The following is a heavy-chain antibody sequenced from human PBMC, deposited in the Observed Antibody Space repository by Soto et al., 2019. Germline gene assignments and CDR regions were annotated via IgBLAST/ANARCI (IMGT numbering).Heavy chain of an antibody. CDR1: GFTFSSYA. J-gene: IGHJ6*03. Sequence: GGSLRLSCAASGFTFSSYAMSWVRQAPGKGLEWVSAISGSGGSTYYADSVKGRFTISRDNSKNTLYLQMNSLRAEDTAVYYCAKQSYYDFSDYYYYYYMDVWGKGTTVTVSS. CDR2: ISGSGGST. V-gene: IGHV3-23*01. CDR3: AKQSYYDFSDYYYYYYMDV. D-gene: IGHD3-3*01.